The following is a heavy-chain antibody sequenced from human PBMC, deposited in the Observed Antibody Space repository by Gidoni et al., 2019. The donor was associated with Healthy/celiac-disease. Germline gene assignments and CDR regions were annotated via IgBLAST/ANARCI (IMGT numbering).Heavy chain of an antibody. CDR1: GFTFSSYS. D-gene: IGHD1-26*01. V-gene: IGHV3-21*01. CDR3: ARASFIVGATNAFDI. CDR2: ISSSSSYI. J-gene: IGHJ3*02. Sequence: EVQLVESGGGLVKPGGSLRLSCAASGFTFSSYSMNWVRQAPGKGLEWVSSISSSSSYIYYADSVKGRFTISRDNAKNSLYLQMNSLRAEDTAVYYCARASFIVGATNAFDIWGQGTMVTVSS.